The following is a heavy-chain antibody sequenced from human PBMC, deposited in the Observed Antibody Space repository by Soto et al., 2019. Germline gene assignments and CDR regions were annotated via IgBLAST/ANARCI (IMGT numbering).Heavy chain of an antibody. Sequence: SVKVSCKASGGTFSRYAINWLRQAPGQGLEWMGGIIPVFGKANYAQKFQGRVTITADESTTTGYMELRSLTSEDTAVYYCARDGTLYDSSAYYYVYWGPGTLVAVSS. CDR3: ARDGTLYDSSAYYYVY. CDR1: GGTFSRYA. CDR2: IIPVFGKA. D-gene: IGHD3-22*01. V-gene: IGHV1-69*13. J-gene: IGHJ4*02.